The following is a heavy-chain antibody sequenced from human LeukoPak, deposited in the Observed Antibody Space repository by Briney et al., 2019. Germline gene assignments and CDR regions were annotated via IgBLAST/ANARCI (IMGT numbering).Heavy chain of an antibody. CDR2: IYYSGST. J-gene: IGHJ4*02. Sequence: SETLSLTCTVSGYSISSGYYWGWIRQPPGKGLEWIGSIYYSGSTYYNPSLKSRVTISVDTSKNQFSLKLSSVTAADTAVYYCAGHSSSWYRLSFDYWGQGTLVTVSS. D-gene: IGHD6-13*01. V-gene: IGHV4-38-2*02. CDR3: AGHSSSWYRLSFDY. CDR1: GYSISSGYY.